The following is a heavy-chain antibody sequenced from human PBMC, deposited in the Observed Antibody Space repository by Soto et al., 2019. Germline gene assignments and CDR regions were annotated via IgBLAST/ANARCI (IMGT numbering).Heavy chain of an antibody. Sequence: PGWSLRLSCASSVFTFSSYAMNWVRQAPGKGLEWVSAISGSGGSTYYADSVKGRFTISRDNSKNTLYLQMNSLRAEDTAVYYCAKGQMVYATLFDYWGQGTLVTVS. J-gene: IGHJ4*02. D-gene: IGHD2-8*01. CDR3: AKGQMVYATLFDY. CDR2: ISGSGGST. CDR1: VFTFSSYA. V-gene: IGHV3-23*01.